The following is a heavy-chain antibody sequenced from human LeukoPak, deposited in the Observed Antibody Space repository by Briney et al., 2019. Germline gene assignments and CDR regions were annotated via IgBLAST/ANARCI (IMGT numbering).Heavy chain of an antibody. Sequence: ASVKVSCKASGYTFTGYYIHWVRQAPGQGLEWMGWINPNSGVTNYAQKFQSRVTMTRDTSISTAYMELSRLRSDDTAVYYCARADTDTIPMVYWGKGTLVTVSS. CDR3: ARADTDTIPMVY. CDR2: INPNSGVT. CDR1: GYTFTGYY. J-gene: IGHJ4*02. V-gene: IGHV1-2*02. D-gene: IGHD5-18*01.